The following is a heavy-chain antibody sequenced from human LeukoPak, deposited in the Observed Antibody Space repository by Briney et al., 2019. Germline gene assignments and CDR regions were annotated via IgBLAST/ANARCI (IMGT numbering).Heavy chain of an antibody. CDR3: DDGFL. CDR1: GGSISSYY. D-gene: IGHD1-1*01. Sequence: SETLSLTCTVSGGSISSYYWSWIRQPPGKGLEWIGEINHSGGTNYNPSLKSRVTISVDTSKNQFSLKLTSVTAADTSVYYCDDGFLWGQGTLVTVSS. J-gene: IGHJ4*02. CDR2: INHSGGT. V-gene: IGHV4-34*01.